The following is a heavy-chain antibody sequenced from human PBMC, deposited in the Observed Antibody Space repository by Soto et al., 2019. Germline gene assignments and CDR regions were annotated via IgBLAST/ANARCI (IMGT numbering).Heavy chain of an antibody. CDR1: GGSISSGGYS. Sequence: SETLSLTCTVSGGSISSGGYSWSWIRQPPGKGLEWIGYIYHSGSTYYNPSLKSRVTISVDTSKNQFSLKLSSVTAADTAVYYCARGYYYGSGRPGGYYYGMDVWGQGTTVTVSS. CDR2: IYHSGST. J-gene: IGHJ6*02. V-gene: IGHV4-30-2*01. CDR3: ARGYYYGSGRPGGYYYGMDV. D-gene: IGHD3-10*01.